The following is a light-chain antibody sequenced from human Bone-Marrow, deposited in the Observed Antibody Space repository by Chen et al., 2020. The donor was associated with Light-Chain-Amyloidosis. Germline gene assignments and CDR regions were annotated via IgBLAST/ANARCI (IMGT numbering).Light chain of an antibody. J-gene: IGLJ2*01. CDR2: EDN. CDR3: QSYDSSNQGVV. V-gene: IGLV6-57*02. CDR1: SGRIASNY. Sequence: NFMLTQPHSVSESPGKTVTISCTGSSGRIASNYVQWYQQRPGSAPTTVIFEDNHRPSGVPDRFSGSTDSSSNSASLTSSGLKTEDEADYYCQSYDSSNQGVVFGGGTKLTVL.